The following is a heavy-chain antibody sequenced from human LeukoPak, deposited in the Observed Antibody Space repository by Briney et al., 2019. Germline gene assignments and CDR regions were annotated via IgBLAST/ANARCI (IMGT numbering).Heavy chain of an antibody. J-gene: IGHJ4*02. CDR2: ISWNSGSI. V-gene: IGHV3-9*01. CDR1: GFTFHDYA. CDR3: AKDNYYDSSPWIDY. Sequence: RSLSLSCAASGFTFHDYAMHWVRQATGKGLEWVSGISWNSGSIGYADSVKGRFTISRDNAKNSLYLQMNSLRAEDTALYYCAKDNYYDSSPWIDYWGQGTLVTVSS. D-gene: IGHD3-22*01.